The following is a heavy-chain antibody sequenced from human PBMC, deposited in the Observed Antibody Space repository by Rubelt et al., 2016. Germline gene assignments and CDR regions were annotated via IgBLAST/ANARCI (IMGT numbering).Heavy chain of an antibody. J-gene: IGHJ6*02. Sequence: QVQLQQWGAGLLKPSETLSLTCAVYGGSFSGYYWSWIRQPPGKGLEWIGEINHSGSTNYNPSLKSRVTRSVGTSKRQFSLKLSSATAADTAVYYCARGRRGSSSWLGRDYYGMDVWGQGTTVTVSS. CDR2: INHSGST. CDR3: ARGRRGSSSWLGRDYYGMDV. V-gene: IGHV4-34*01. CDR1: GGSFSGYY. D-gene: IGHD6-13*01.